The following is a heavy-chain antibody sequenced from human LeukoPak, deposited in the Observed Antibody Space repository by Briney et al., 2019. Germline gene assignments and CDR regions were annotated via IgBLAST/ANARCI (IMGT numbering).Heavy chain of an antibody. V-gene: IGHV4-4*02. J-gene: IGHJ3*02. CDR3: ARDTGGRGRLDAFDI. Sequence: SETLSLTCAVSGGSISSKNWWIWVRQPPEKGLEWIVEIYHTGSTNYNPSLKSRVTMSVDKSKNQFSLKLSSVTAADTAIYYCARDTGGRGRLDAFDIWGQGTMVTVSS. CDR2: IYHTGST. CDR1: GGSISSKNW. D-gene: IGHD3-10*01.